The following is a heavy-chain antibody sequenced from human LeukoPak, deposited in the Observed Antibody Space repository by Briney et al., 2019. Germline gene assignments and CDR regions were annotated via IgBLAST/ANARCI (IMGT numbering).Heavy chain of an antibody. CDR1: GFTFSSYS. J-gene: IGHJ3*02. V-gene: IGHV3-21*01. Sequence: GGSLRLSCAASGFTFSSYSMNWVRQVPGKGLEWVSSISSSSSYIYYADSVKGRFTISRDNAKNSLYLQMNSLRAEDTAVYYCAREGTELYAFDIWGQGTMVTVSS. D-gene: IGHD3-10*01. CDR3: AREGTELYAFDI. CDR2: ISSSSSYI.